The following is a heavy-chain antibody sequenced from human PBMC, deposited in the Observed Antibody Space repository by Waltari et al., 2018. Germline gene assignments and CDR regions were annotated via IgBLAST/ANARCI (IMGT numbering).Heavy chain of an antibody. Sequence: EVQLLESGGGLVQPGGSLRLSCEASGLIFSNYAMSWVRQAPGKGLEWVSAISGSGDNTYYADSVKGRFTISRDNSKNTLYLQMNSLRAEDKAVYYCSKDADDSDYGLFDYWGQGTLVTVSS. J-gene: IGHJ4*02. CDR1: GLIFSNYA. CDR3: SKDADDSDYGLFDY. V-gene: IGHV3-23*01. CDR2: ISGSGDNT. D-gene: IGHD4-17*01.